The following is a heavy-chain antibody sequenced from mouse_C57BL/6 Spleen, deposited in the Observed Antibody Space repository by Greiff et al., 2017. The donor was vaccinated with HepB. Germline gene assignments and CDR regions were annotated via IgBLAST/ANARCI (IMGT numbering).Heavy chain of an antibody. CDR2: ISYDGSN. CDR1: GYSITSGYY. CDR3: AREGLKENYFDY. Sequence: EVQLVESGPGLVKPSQSLSLTCSVTGYSITSGYYWNWIRQFPGNKLEWMGYISYDGSNNYNPSLKNRISITRDTSKNQFFLKLNSVTTEDTATYYCAREGLKENYFDYWGQGTTLTVSS. D-gene: IGHD1-3*01. J-gene: IGHJ2*01. V-gene: IGHV3-6*01.